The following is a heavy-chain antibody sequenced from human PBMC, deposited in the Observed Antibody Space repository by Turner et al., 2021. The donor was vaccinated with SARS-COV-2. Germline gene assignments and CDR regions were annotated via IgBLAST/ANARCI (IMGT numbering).Heavy chain of an antibody. V-gene: IGHV1-69*01. CDR1: GGTFSSYA. D-gene: IGHD2-15*01. CDR2: IIPIFGTA. J-gene: IGHJ4*02. CDR3: ARGEVGYCSGGRCYSGSY. Sequence: QVQLVPSGAEVKKPGSSVKVSCKASGGTFSSYAVSGVRQAPGQGLEWMGGIIPIFGTANYAQKFQGRVTITADESTSTAYMELSSLRSEDTAVYYCARGEVGYCSGGRCYSGSYWGQGTLVTVS.